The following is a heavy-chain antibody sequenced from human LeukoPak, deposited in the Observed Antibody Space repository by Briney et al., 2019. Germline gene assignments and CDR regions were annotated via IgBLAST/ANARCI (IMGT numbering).Heavy chain of an antibody. V-gene: IGHV3-66*02. CDR1: GFTVSTNY. Sequence: GGSLRLSCAASGFTVSTNYMSWVRKAPGKGLEWVSVIYSGGSTYYAESVKGRFTISRDNSKNTLYLQMNSLRAEDTAVYYCARDPGIAAAGTGGYWGQGTLVTVSS. CDR3: ARDPGIAAAGTGGY. J-gene: IGHJ4*02. D-gene: IGHD6-13*01. CDR2: IYSGGST.